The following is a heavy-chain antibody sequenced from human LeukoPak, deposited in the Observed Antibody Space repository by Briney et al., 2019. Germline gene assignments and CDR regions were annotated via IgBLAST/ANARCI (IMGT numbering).Heavy chain of an antibody. CDR1: GLALTDYD. D-gene: IGHD3-9*01. V-gene: IGHV3-48*03. Sequence: GSLRLSCAASGLALTDYDMNWVRQAPGKGLEWVSYISSSATMIYYADSVKGRFTIFRDNDKNSLYLQMNSLRAEDTAIYYCARILTGYPPRDYWGQGTLVTVSS. J-gene: IGHJ4*02. CDR2: ISSSATMI. CDR3: ARILTGYPPRDY.